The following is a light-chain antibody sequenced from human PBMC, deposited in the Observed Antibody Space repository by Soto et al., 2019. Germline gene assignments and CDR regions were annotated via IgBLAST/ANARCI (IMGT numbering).Light chain of an antibody. J-gene: IGKJ1*01. Sequence: CRASQAISRCLAWYQQKPGKAPKLLIYGASSLDSGVPSRFSGSGSGTEFTLTISRLQPEDCATYYCQQYSSYPETFGQGTKVDIK. CDR3: QQYSSYPET. V-gene: IGKV1-5*01. CDR1: QAISRC. CDR2: GAS.